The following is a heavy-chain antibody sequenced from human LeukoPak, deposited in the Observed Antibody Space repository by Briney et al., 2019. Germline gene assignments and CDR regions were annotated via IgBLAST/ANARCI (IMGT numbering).Heavy chain of an antibody. J-gene: IGHJ4*02. CDR2: VSDDGDKT. Sequence: PGRSLRLFCVASGFNFRNYGMNWVRQAPGKGLEWVAAVSDDGDKTNYGDSVKGRFTVSRDNSKNTLYLQMSSLRAEDTAVYYCAGRTYYFDYWGQGTLVTVSS. D-gene: IGHD3-16*01. CDR3: AGRTYYFDY. V-gene: IGHV3-23*01. CDR1: GFNFRNYG.